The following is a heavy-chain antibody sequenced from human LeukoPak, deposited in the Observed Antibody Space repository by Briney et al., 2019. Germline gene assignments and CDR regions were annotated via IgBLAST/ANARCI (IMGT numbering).Heavy chain of an antibody. J-gene: IGHJ4*02. CDR3: AKGVWFGELLPFDY. CDR1: GFTFSSYA. D-gene: IGHD3-10*01. Sequence: PGGSLRLSCAASGFTFSSYAMSWVRQAPGKGLEWVSAISGSGGSTYYANSVKGRFTISRDNSKNTLYLQMNSLRAEDTAVYYCAKGVWFGELLPFDYWGQGTLVTVSS. CDR2: ISGSGGST. V-gene: IGHV3-23*01.